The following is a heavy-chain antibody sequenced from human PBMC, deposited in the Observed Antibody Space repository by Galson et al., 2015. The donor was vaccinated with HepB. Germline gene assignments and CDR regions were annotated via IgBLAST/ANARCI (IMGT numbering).Heavy chain of an antibody. CDR2: INPSGGST. CDR1: GYTFTSYY. J-gene: IGHJ4*02. Sequence: SCKASGYTFTSYYMHWVRQAPGQGLEWMGIINPSGGSTSYAQKFQGRVTMTRDTSTSTVYMELSSLRSEDTAVYYCARAPYSSGYFSPNSEIDYWGQGTLVTVSS. V-gene: IGHV1-46*01. CDR3: ARAPYSSGYFSPNSEIDY. D-gene: IGHD3-22*01.